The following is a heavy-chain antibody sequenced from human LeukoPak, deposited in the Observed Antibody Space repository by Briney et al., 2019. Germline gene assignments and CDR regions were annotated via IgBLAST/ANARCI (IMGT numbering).Heavy chain of an antibody. D-gene: IGHD1-26*01. CDR2: INWNAGST. J-gene: IGHJ5*01. V-gene: IGHV3-20*04. CDR1: GFTFDDYG. Sequence: GGSLRLSCAASGFTFDDYGMSWVRQAPGRGLEWVSGINWNAGSTGYADSVKGRFTISRDNAKNSLYLHMNSLRAEDTAFYYCARDEVGATTREVWFDSWGQGTLVTVSS. CDR3: ARDEVGATTREVWFDS.